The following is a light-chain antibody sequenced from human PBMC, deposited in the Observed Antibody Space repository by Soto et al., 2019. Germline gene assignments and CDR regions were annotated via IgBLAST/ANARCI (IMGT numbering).Light chain of an antibody. V-gene: IGKV4-1*01. CDR1: QALSDSANNKNK. CDR2: WAA. J-gene: IGKJ1*01. Sequence: DIVVTQSPDSLAVSRGERATINCKSSQALSDSANNKNKLAWYQQKPGQPPKLLIAWAAIREYGVPDRFSGSGSGTDFTLTISSLQAEDVAVYFCHQYYDTALAFGHGTKVEIK. CDR3: HQYYDTALA.